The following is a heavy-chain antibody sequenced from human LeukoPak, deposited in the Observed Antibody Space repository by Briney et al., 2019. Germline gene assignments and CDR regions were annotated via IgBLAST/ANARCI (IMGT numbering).Heavy chain of an antibody. CDR3: ARGRGGAI. D-gene: IGHD3-16*01. V-gene: IGHV3-74*03. J-gene: IGHJ4*02. CDR1: GFTFSAYW. CDR2: INTDGSST. Sequence: PGGSLRLSCAASGFTFSAYWMYWVRQAPGKGLLWVSRINTDGSSTKYADSVKGRFTISRDNAKNALYLQMSSLSTGDTAVYYCARGRGGAIWGQGTLVTVSS.